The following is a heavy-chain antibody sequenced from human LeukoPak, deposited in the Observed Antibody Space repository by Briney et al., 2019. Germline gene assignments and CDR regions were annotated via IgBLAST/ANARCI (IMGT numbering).Heavy chain of an antibody. V-gene: IGHV1-8*01. Sequence: ASVKVSCKASGYTFTSYDINWVRQATGQGLEWMGWMNPNSGNTGYAQKFQGRVTMTRDTSISTAYMELSRLRSDDTAVYYCARQSHYDFWSGWGEFDYWGQGTLATVSS. CDR3: ARQSHYDFWSGWGEFDY. CDR1: GYTFTSYD. J-gene: IGHJ4*02. CDR2: MNPNSGNT. D-gene: IGHD3-3*01.